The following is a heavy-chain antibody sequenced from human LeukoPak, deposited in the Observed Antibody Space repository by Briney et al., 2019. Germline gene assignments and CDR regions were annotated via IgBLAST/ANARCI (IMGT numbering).Heavy chain of an antibody. D-gene: IGHD3-10*01. J-gene: IGHJ6*04. CDR3: ARVYYYGSVDV. CDR2: INHSGST. V-gene: IGHV4-34*01. Sequence: SETLSLTCAVYGGSFSGYYWSWIRQPPGKGLEWIGEINHSGSTNYNPSLKSRVTTSVDTSKNQFSLKLSSVTAADTAVYYCARVYYYGSVDVWGKGTTVTVSS. CDR1: GGSFSGYY.